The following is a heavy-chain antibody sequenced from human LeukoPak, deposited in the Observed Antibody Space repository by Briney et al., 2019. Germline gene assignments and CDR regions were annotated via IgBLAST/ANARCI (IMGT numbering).Heavy chain of an antibody. CDR3: TTSRYPVRDNYYYYGMDV. J-gene: IGHJ6*02. Sequence: PGGSLRLSCEASGFTFTKAWMSWVRQAPGKGLEWVGRIKSKTDGGTTDYAAPVKGRFTISRDDSKNTLYLQMNSLKTEDTAVYYCTTSRYPVRDNYYYYGMDVWGQGTTVTVSS. D-gene: IGHD3-10*01. CDR1: GFTFTKAW. V-gene: IGHV3-15*01. CDR2: IKSKTDGGTT.